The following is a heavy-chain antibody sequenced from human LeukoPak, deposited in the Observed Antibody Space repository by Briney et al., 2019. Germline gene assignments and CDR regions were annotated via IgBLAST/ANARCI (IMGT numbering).Heavy chain of an antibody. Sequence: GASVKVSCKASVYTFSNYGISWVRQAPGQGLEWMGWISPYNGNTNYPQKFQGRITMTTDTSTSTAYMELRSLRSDDTAVYYCARDQTGYSGYVPSDNWGQGTLVIVSS. CDR1: VYTFSNYG. V-gene: IGHV1-18*01. D-gene: IGHD5-12*01. CDR3: ARDQTGYSGYVPSDN. CDR2: ISPYNGNT. J-gene: IGHJ4*02.